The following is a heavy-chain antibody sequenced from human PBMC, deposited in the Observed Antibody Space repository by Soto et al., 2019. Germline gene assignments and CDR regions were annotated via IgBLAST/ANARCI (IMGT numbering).Heavy chain of an antibody. CDR2: IYYSGST. Sequence: SETLSLTCTVSGGSISSGGYSWTWIRQHPGKGLEWIGYIYYSGSTYYKPSLKSRVTISVDTSKDQFSLKLSSVTAADTAVYYCARERPDGARLDPWGQGTLVTVSS. V-gene: IGHV4-30-4*08. D-gene: IGHD6-6*01. CDR3: ARERPDGARLDP. J-gene: IGHJ5*02. CDR1: GGSISSGGYS.